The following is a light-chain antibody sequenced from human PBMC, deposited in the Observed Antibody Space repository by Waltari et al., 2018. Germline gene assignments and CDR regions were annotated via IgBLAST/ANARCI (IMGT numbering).Light chain of an antibody. V-gene: IGLV2-23*01. Sequence: QSALSQPASVSGSPGQSLTITCTGASTDLASYNLVACYQHHPHRAPKLIIYEATKRPSGISHRFSGAKSGATASLRISGLQADDEADYYCCSYTGSSTSYGCGGGTKVTVL. J-gene: IGLJ1*01. CDR1: STDLASYNL. CDR2: EAT. CDR3: CSYTGSSTSYG.